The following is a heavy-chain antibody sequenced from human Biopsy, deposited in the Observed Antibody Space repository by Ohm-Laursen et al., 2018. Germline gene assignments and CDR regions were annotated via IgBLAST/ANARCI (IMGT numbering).Heavy chain of an antibody. J-gene: IGHJ6*02. CDR2: INHSGRT. CDR3: VRGVDYYDPYHYYALDV. CDR1: GESFNGYY. V-gene: IGHV4-34*01. D-gene: IGHD3-22*01. Sequence: SETLSLTWVVYGESFNGYYWSWIRQTPGKGLEWIGEINHSGRTNYNPSHKSRVTISVDTSKNQFSLKVRSVTAADTAVYYCVRGVDYYDPYHYYALDVWGQGTTVTVSS.